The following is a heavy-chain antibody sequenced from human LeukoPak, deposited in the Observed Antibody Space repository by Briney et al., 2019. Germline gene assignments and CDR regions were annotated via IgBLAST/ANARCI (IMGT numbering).Heavy chain of an antibody. V-gene: IGHV3-21*01. CDR3: ARTLPAAIINWFDP. J-gene: IGHJ5*02. D-gene: IGHD2-2*01. CDR2: ISSSSSYI. CDR1: GFTFSSYS. Sequence: PGGSLRLSCAASGFTFSSYSMNWVRQAPGKGLEWVSSISSSSSYIYYADSVKARFTISRDNAKNSLYLQMNSLRAEDTAVYYCARTLPAAIINWFDPWGQGTLVTVSS.